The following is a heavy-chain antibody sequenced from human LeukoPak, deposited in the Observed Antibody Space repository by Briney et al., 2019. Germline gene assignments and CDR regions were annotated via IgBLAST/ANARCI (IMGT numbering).Heavy chain of an antibody. CDR2: ISSNGRNT. CDR3: VRVAYSSSWSPPIDY. CDR1: GLSFSIYS. J-gene: IGHJ4*02. Sequence: GGSLRLSCSASGLSFSIYSMHWARQAPGKGLEYVSAISSNGRNTYYADSVKGRFTVSRDNSKNTLYLQMSSLRAEDTAVYYCVRVAYSSSWSPPIDYWGQGTLVTVSS. V-gene: IGHV3-64D*06. D-gene: IGHD6-13*01.